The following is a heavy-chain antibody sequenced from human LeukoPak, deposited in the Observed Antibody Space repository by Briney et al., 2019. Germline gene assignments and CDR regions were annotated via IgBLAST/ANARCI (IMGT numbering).Heavy chain of an antibody. D-gene: IGHD2-2*01. Sequence: PGGSLRLSCAASGFTFTSYAMSWVRQAPGKGLEWVSAISRSGGDTEYADSVKGRFTISRDNSKNTLYLQMNSLRAEDTAVYYCAKCSVTCYANAFYIWGQGTMVTVSS. V-gene: IGHV3-23*01. CDR1: GFTFTSYA. J-gene: IGHJ3*02. CDR3: AKCSVTCYANAFYI. CDR2: ISRSGGDT.